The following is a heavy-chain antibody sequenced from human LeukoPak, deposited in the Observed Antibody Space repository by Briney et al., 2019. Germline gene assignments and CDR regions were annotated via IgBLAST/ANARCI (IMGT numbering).Heavy chain of an antibody. V-gene: IGHV1-2*02. D-gene: IGHD3-10*01. CDR3: ARVLPRVGPLFDN. J-gene: IGHJ4*02. CDR2: INSISGGT. CDR1: GYTFTDYY. Sequence: ASVKVSCKASGYTFTDYYIHWVRQAPGQGLEWMGWINSISGGTNYAQNFQGRVAMTRDTSISTAYMELSRLRSDDTAVYYCARVLPRVGPLFDNWGQGTLVTVSS.